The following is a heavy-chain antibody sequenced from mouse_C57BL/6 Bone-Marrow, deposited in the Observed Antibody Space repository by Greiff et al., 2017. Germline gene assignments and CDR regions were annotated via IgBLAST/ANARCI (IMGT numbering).Heavy chain of an antibody. J-gene: IGHJ2*01. CDR1: GFTFSDYG. D-gene: IGHD1-1*01. CDR3: ARQITTVVGDYYFDY. Sequence: EVKLVESGGGLVQPGGSLKLSCAASGFTFSDYGMAWVRQAPRKGPEWVAFISNLAYSIYYADPVTGRFTISRENAKNTLYLEMSSLRSEDTAMYYCARQITTVVGDYYFDYWGQGTTLTVSS. CDR2: ISNLAYSI. V-gene: IGHV5-15*01.